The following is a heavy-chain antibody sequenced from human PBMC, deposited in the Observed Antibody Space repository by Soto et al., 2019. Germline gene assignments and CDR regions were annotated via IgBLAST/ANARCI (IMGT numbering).Heavy chain of an antibody. D-gene: IGHD3-10*01. CDR2: IYSSGST. CDR3: ARDYFYGSGTTSGYWFDP. CDR1: GGSISSYY. Sequence: PSETLSLTCTVSGGSISSYYWSWIRQPAGKGLEWVGVIYSSGSTDYNPSLRSRVSMSIDTSKNQFSLKLSSVTAADTAVYYCARDYFYGSGTTSGYWFDPWGQGYLVTVS. V-gene: IGHV4-4*07. J-gene: IGHJ5*02.